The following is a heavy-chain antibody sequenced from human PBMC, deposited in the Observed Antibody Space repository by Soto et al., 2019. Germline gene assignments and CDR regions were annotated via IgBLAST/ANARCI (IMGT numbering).Heavy chain of an antibody. CDR2: IIGSGGST. CDR1: GFTFSDYY. CDR3: AKDLSPYYDILTGYTFDY. Sequence: GGSLRLSCAASGFTFSDYYMSWIRQAPGKGLEWVSTIIGSGGSTYYADSVKGRFTNSRDNSKNTLYLQINSLRAEDTAIYYCAKDLSPYYDILTGYTFDYWGQGTLVTVSS. D-gene: IGHD3-9*01. V-gene: IGHV3-23*01. J-gene: IGHJ4*02.